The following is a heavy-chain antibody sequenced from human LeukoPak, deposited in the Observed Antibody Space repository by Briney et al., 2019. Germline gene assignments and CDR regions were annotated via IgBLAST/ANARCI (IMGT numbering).Heavy chain of an antibody. CDR3: ARSFFEYSSY. D-gene: IGHD6-6*01. J-gene: IGHJ4*02. CDR1: GGSFSGYY. Sequence: SETLSLTCAVCGGSFSGYYWSWIRQPPGKGLEWIGEINHSGSTNYNPSLKSRVTISVDTSKNQFSLKLSSVTAADTAVYYCARSFFEYSSYWGQGTLVTVSS. V-gene: IGHV4-34*01. CDR2: INHSGST.